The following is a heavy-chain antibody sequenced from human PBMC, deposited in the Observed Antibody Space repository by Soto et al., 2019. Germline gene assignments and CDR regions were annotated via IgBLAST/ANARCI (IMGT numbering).Heavy chain of an antibody. CDR3: AKDKGKEEPQYFDWSRPTPYFDY. D-gene: IGHD3-9*01. J-gene: IGHJ4*02. Sequence: PGGSLRLSCAASGFTFSSYAMSLVRQAPGKGLEWVSAISGSGGSTYYADSVKGRFTISRDNSKNTLYLQMNSLRAEDTAVYYCAKDKGKEEPQYFDWSRPTPYFDYWGQGTLVTVSS. CDR2: ISGSGGST. V-gene: IGHV3-23*01. CDR1: GFTFSSYA.